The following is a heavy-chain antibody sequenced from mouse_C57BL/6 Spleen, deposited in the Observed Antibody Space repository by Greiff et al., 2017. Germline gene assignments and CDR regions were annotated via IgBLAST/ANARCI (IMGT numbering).Heavy chain of an antibody. CDR3: ARPYDYDGYAMDY. CDR2: IDPANGNT. J-gene: IGHJ4*01. Sequence: VQLKESVAELVRPGASVKLSCTASGFNIKNTYMHWVKQRPEQGLEWIGRIDPANGNTKYAPKFQGKATITADTSSNTAYLQLSSLTSEDTAIYYCARPYDYDGYAMDYWGQGTSVTGSS. D-gene: IGHD2-4*01. V-gene: IGHV14-3*01. CDR1: GFNIKNTY.